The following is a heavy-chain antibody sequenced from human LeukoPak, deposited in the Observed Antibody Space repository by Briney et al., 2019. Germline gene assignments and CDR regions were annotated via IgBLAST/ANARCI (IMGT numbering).Heavy chain of an antibody. CDR1: GFTFSSYG. J-gene: IGHJ3*02. CDR3: ARGRTPAARGAFDI. Sequence: GGSLRLSCAASGFTFSSYGMHWVRQAPGKGLGWVAVIWYDGSNKYYADSVRGRFTISRDNSKNTLYLQMNSLRAEDTAVYYCARGRTPAARGAFDIWGQGTMVTVSS. CDR2: IWYDGSNK. V-gene: IGHV3-33*01. D-gene: IGHD2-2*01.